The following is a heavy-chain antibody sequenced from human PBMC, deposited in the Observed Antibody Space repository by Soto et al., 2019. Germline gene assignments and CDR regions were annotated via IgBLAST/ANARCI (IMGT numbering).Heavy chain of an antibody. J-gene: IGHJ6*02. V-gene: IGHV3-74*01. Sequence: GGSLRLSCAASGFTFSSYWMHWVRQAPGKGLVWVSRINSDGSSTSYADSVKGRFTISRDNAKSTLYLQMNSLGAEDTAVYYCARDLLSTYYGMDVWGQGTTVTVSS. CDR3: ARDLLSTYYGMDV. CDR2: INSDGSST. D-gene: IGHD1-26*01. CDR1: GFTFSSYW.